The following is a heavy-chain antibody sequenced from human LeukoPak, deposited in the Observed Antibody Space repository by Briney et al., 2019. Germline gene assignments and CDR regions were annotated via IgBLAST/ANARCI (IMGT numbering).Heavy chain of an antibody. Sequence: GGSLRLSCAASGFTFSSYAMNWVRQAPGKGLEWVSAISGSGGGAYYADSVKGRFTTSRDNSKNTLYLQMNSLRAEDTAVYYCARIWSGYFDCWGQGTLVTVSS. D-gene: IGHD3-3*01. V-gene: IGHV3-23*01. CDR1: GFTFSSYA. CDR2: ISGSGGGA. J-gene: IGHJ4*02. CDR3: ARIWSGYFDC.